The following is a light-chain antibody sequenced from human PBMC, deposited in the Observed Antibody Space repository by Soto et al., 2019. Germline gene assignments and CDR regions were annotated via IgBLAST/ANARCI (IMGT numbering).Light chain of an antibody. CDR3: QQSYSTPRLT. V-gene: IGKV1-39*01. CDR1: QSISSY. J-gene: IGKJ3*01. CDR2: AAS. Sequence: DIPMTQSPSSLSASVGDRVTITCRASQSISSYLNWYQQKPGKAPKLLIYAASSLQSGVPSRFSGRGSATDYTHTISSLQPEDFATYYCQQSYSTPRLTFGRGTKVDIK.